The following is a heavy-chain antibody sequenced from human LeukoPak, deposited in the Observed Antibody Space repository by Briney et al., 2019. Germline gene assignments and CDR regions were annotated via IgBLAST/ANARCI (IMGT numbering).Heavy chain of an antibody. D-gene: IGHD4-17*01. CDR3: ARDFHDYGDYYRGLGMDV. J-gene: IGHJ6*02. CDR1: GFTFSSYG. V-gene: IGHV3-33*01. Sequence: PGRSLRLSCAASGFTFSSYGMHWVRQAPGKGLEWVAVIWYDGSNKYYADSVKGRFTISRDNSKNTLYLQMNSLRAEDTAVYYCARDFHDYGDYYRGLGMDVWGQGTTVTVSS. CDR2: IWYDGSNK.